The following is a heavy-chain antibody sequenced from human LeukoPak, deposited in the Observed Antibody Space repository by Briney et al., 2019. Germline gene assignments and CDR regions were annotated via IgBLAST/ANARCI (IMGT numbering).Heavy chain of an antibody. J-gene: IGHJ5*02. CDR3: TRGPSGYGLGWFDP. V-gene: IGHV1-8*01. CDR2: MNPSSGNT. Sequence: ASVTVSFTASGYTFTSYDVNWVRQATGQGLEWMGWMNPSSGNTGFGQKFQGRVSLTRDTSTSTAYMELSSLRSDDTAVYYCTRGPSGYGLGWFDPWGQGTLVTVSS. CDR1: GYTFTSYD. D-gene: IGHD5-12*01.